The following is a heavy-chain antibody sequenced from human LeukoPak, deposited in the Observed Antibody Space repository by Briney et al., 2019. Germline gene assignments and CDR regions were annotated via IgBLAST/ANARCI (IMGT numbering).Heavy chain of an antibody. D-gene: IGHD4-17*01. CDR1: GGSISSYY. CDR2: IYYSGST. Sequence: PSETLSLTCTVSGGSISSYYWSWIRQPPGKGLEWIGYIYYSGSTNYNPPLKSRVTISVDTSKNQFSLKLSSVTAAGTAVYYCARVCGTVNRGIDYWGQGTLVTVSS. CDR3: ARVCGTVNRGIDY. V-gene: IGHV4-59*08. J-gene: IGHJ4*02.